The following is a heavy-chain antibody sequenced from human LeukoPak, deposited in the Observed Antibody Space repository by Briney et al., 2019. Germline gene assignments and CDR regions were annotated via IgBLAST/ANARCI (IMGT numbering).Heavy chain of an antibody. J-gene: IGHJ4*02. D-gene: IGHD1-20*01. V-gene: IGHV3-23*01. CDR1: GFTFISYA. CDR2: IGGGGENT. CDR3: AEVLTVSQDY. Sequence: GGSLRLSCAAPGFTFISYAISWVRQAPGKGLEWLSTIGGGGENTYYADSVRGRFTISRDNSENTVYLQMKSLRAEDTAVYFCAEVLTVSQDYWGQGTLVTVSS.